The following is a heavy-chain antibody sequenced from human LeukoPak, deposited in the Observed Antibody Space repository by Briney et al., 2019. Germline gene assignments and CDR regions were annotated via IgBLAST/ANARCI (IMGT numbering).Heavy chain of an antibody. Sequence: GGSLRLSCAASGFTFSSYGMHWVRQAPGKGLEWVAVIWYDGSNKYYADSVKGRFTISRDNSKNTLYLQMNSLRAEDTAEYYCARGPIVVVADDAFDIWGQGTMVTVSS. CDR2: IWYDGSNK. J-gene: IGHJ3*02. CDR1: GFTFSSYG. D-gene: IGHD3-22*01. CDR3: ARGPIVVVADDAFDI. V-gene: IGHV3-33*01.